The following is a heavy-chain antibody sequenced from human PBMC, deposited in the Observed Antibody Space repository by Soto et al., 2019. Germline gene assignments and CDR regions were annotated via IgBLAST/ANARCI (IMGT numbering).Heavy chain of an antibody. Sequence: PXETLSLTCTVAGGSISSSSSYWGWIRQPPGKGLEWIGSIYYSGSTYYNPSLKSRVTISVDASKDQFSLKLCSVTAADTAVYYCATGGTHGSGSYYVNYYYYGMDVWGQGSTVTVSS. CDR3: ATGGTHGSGSYYVNYYYYGMDV. CDR1: GGSISSSSSY. D-gene: IGHD3-10*01. V-gene: IGHV4-39*01. J-gene: IGHJ6*02. CDR2: IYYSGST.